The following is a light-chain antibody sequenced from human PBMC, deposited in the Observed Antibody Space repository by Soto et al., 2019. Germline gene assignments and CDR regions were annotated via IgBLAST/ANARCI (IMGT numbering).Light chain of an antibody. CDR3: QHYNGY. CDR2: DAS. J-gene: IGKJ2*01. CDR1: QSISTW. Sequence: DIQMTQSPSTLSASVGDRVTITCRASQSISTWLAWYQQKPGEAPEVLIYDASSLKSGVPSRFSGSGSGTEFTLTISSLQPDDFATYYCQHYNGYFGQGTKLEIK. V-gene: IGKV1-5*01.